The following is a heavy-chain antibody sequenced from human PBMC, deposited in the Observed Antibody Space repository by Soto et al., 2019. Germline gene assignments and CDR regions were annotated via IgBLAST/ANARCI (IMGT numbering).Heavy chain of an antibody. CDR3: AKFQSERYYSDY. CDR2: ISSDGSNK. J-gene: IGHJ4*02. D-gene: IGHD3-10*01. V-gene: IGHV3-30*18. Sequence: GGSLRLSCAASGFTFRSYAMHWVRQAPGKGLEWVAVISSDGSNKYYPDSVKGRFTISRDNSKNTLHLQMNSLRTEDTAVYYCAKFQSERYYSDYWGQGTLVTVSS. CDR1: GFTFRSYA.